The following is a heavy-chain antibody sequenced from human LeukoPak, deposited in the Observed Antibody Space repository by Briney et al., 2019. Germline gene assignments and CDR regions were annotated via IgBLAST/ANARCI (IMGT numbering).Heavy chain of an antibody. CDR2: ISDSGDYT. Sequence: GGSLTLSCAGSGFTFSSYAMSWVRQAPGQGLEWVSVISDSGDYTSYADSVRGRFTISRDNSRNTLYLQMISLRPEDTAVYYCAKDTSIGKYCTNGVCSPFDYWGQGTLVTVSS. CDR1: GFTFSSYA. V-gene: IGHV3-23*01. J-gene: IGHJ4*02. CDR3: AKDTSIGKYCTNGVCSPFDY. D-gene: IGHD2-8*01.